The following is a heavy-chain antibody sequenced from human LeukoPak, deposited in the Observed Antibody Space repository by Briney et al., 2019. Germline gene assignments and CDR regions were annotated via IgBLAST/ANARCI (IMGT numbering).Heavy chain of an antibody. D-gene: IGHD5-18*01. CDR2: ISSNGGST. Sequence: GGSLRLSCSASGFTFSSYAMHWVRQAPGKGLEYVSAISSNGGSTYYADSVKGRFTISRDNPKNTLYLQMSSLRAEDTAVYYCVKGDTAMVRNWFDPWGQGTLVTVSS. J-gene: IGHJ5*02. CDR3: VKGDTAMVRNWFDP. V-gene: IGHV3-64D*06. CDR1: GFTFSSYA.